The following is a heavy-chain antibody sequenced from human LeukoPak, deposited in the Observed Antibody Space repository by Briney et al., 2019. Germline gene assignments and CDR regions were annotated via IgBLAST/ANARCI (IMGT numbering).Heavy chain of an antibody. CDR1: GYTFTGYY. J-gene: IGHJ4*02. Sequence: ASVKVSCKASGYTFTGYYMHWVRQAPGQGLEWMGWINPNSGGTNYAQKFQGRVTMTRDTSISTAYMELSRLRSDDTAVYYCARETRYDFWSGYPDYWGQGTLVTVSS. CDR2: INPNSGGT. V-gene: IGHV1-2*02. D-gene: IGHD3-3*01. CDR3: ARETRYDFWSGYPDY.